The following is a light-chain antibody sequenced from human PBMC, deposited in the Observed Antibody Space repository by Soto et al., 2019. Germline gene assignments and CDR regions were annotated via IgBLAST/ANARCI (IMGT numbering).Light chain of an antibody. CDR3: QQFQSSLRT. J-gene: IGKJ1*01. Sequence: IVLTQSPGTLSLSPGETATLSCRASQSVSYSLAWYQHKPGQAPRLLIYGVSGRATGIPDRFSGSGSGTDFTLTISGLEPEDFAVYFCQQFQSSLRTFGQGTKVDIK. V-gene: IGKV3-20*01. CDR2: GVS. CDR1: QSVSYS.